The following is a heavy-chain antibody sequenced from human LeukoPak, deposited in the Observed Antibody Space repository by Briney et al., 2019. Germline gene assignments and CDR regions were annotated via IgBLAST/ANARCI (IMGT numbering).Heavy chain of an antibody. V-gene: IGHV3-30*04. J-gene: IGHJ4*02. CDR3: ARDAPNDSSGSLDY. CDR2: ISYDGSNK. Sequence: PGGSLRLSCAASGFTFSSYAMHWVHQAPGKGLEWVAVISYDGSNKYYADSVKGRFTISRDNSKNTLYLQMNSLRAEDTAVYYCARDAPNDSSGSLDYWGQGTLVTVSS. CDR1: GFTFSSYA. D-gene: IGHD3-22*01.